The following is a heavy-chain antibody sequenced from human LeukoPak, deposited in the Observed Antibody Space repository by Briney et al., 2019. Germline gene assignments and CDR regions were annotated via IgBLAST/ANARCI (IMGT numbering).Heavy chain of an antibody. V-gene: IGHV3-11*05. D-gene: IGHD3/OR15-3a*01. CDR1: GFTLSDSY. J-gene: IGHJ3*01. CDR3: AKEGGTRGAFDV. CDR2: ILMSSNYT. Sequence: GGSLRLSCGASGFTLSDSYMSWVRQAPGKGLEWVSYILMSSNYTSYADSVKGRFTISRDNAKNSLYLQMNSLRAEDTAVYYCAKEGGTRGAFDVWGQGTMVTVSS.